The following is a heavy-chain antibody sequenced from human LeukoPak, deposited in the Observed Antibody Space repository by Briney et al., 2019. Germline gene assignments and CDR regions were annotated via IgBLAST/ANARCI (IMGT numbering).Heavy chain of an antibody. Sequence: SETLSLTCSVSGGSINGNYWSRIRQPAGKGLEWIGLISASGNTNYNPSLEGRITMSVDASKNQFSLTLRSVTAADTAVYYCARDLAVPPYNWFDPWGQGTLVTVSS. CDR2: ISASGNT. V-gene: IGHV4-4*07. CDR1: GGSINGNY. J-gene: IGHJ5*02. CDR3: ARDLAVPPYNWFDP. D-gene: IGHD2-2*01.